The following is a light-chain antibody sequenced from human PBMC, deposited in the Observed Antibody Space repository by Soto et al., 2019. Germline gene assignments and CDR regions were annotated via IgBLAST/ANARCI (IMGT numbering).Light chain of an antibody. J-gene: IGKJ4*01. V-gene: IGKV1-33*01. CDR1: QDISNN. Sequence: DIQMTQSPSSLSASVGDRVTITCQASQDISNNLHWYQVKPGKAPALLIYEGSQLETGVPSRFSGSGSGTDCTVAINNLQPEDIGTYYCQQYDNVPLTFGGGTKVEIK. CDR3: QQYDNVPLT. CDR2: EGS.